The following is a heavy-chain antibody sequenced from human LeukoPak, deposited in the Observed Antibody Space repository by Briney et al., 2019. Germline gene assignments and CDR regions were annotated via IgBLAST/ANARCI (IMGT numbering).Heavy chain of an antibody. V-gene: IGHV1-18*01. CDR1: GYTFTNYG. Sequence: ASVKVSCTASGYTFTNYGFSWVRQAPGQGLEWMGWISAYNGDTNYAQKLKGRVTMTTDTSTSTAYMELRSLRSDDTAVYYCARDSVAMCTIRDVGYWGQGTLVTVSS. D-gene: IGHD5-24*01. CDR2: ISAYNGDT. CDR3: ARDSVAMCTIRDVGY. J-gene: IGHJ4*02.